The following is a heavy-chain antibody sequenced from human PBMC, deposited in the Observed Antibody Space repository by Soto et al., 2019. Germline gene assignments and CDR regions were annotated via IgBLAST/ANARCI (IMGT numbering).Heavy chain of an antibody. CDR1: GFTFSSYG. CDR3: VADYVETDTFDI. CDR2: ISYDGNNK. V-gene: IGHV3-30*03. J-gene: IGHJ3*02. D-gene: IGHD3-10*02. Sequence: GGSLRLSCAASGFTFSSYGMHWVRQAPGKGLEWAAVISYDGNNKYHAESVKGRFTISRDTSKNTLYLQMNSLRPEDTAVYYCVADYVETDTFDIWGRGTMVTVSS.